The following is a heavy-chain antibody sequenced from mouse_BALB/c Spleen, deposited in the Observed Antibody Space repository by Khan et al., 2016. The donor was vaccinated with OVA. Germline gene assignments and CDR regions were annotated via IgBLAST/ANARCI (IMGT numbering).Heavy chain of an antibody. CDR1: GFTFSSFT. Sequence: VLVESGGGLVKPGGSLKLSCAASGFTFSSFTMSWVRQTPEKRLEWVASISSGGDNTYYPDSVKGRFTISRDNAKNNLYLQMSSLRSEDTALYYCARSNYGPFAYWGQGTLVTVSA. V-gene: IGHV5-9*03. J-gene: IGHJ3*01. CDR3: ARSNYGPFAY. CDR2: ISSGGDNT. D-gene: IGHD1-1*02.